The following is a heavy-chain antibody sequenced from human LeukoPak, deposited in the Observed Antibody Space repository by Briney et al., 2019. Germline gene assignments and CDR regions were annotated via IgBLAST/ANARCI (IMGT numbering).Heavy chain of an antibody. CDR3: AKPSNPTYCSSTSCYTGAFDI. CDR2: ISGSGGST. J-gene: IGHJ3*02. Sequence: AGGSLRLSCAASGFTFSSHAMSWVRQAPGKGLEWVSGISGSGGSTYYADSVKGRFTISRDNSKNTLYLQMNSLRAEDTAVYYCAKPSNPTYCSSTSCYTGAFDIWGQGTMVTVSS. D-gene: IGHD2-2*02. V-gene: IGHV3-23*01. CDR1: GFTFSSHA.